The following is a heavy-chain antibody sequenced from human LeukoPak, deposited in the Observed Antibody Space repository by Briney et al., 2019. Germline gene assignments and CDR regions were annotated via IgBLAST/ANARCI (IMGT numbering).Heavy chain of an antibody. Sequence: GGSLRLSCAASGFTFSSYEMNWVRQAPGKGLEWVSYISSSGSTIYYADSVKGRFTISRDNAKNSLYLQMNSLRAEDTAVYYCAREESGVVDAFDIWGQGTMVTVSS. CDR1: GFTFSSYE. V-gene: IGHV3-48*03. CDR2: ISSSGSTI. J-gene: IGHJ3*02. CDR3: AREESGVVDAFDI. D-gene: IGHD2-8*01.